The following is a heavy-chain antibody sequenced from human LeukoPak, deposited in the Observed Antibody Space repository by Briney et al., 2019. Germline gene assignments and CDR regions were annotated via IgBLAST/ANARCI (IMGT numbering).Heavy chain of an antibody. CDR3: AKDRHAPGRYCSSTSCFPFDS. Sequence: GGTLRLSCAASGFTFSSYGMSWVRQAPGKGLEWVSGISGSGGSTYYADSVKGRFTISRDNTKNTLYLQMNSLRAEDTAVYYCAKDRHAPGRYCSSTSCFPFDSWGQGTLVTVSS. J-gene: IGHJ5*01. D-gene: IGHD2-2*01. CDR1: GFTFSSYG. V-gene: IGHV3-23*01. CDR2: ISGSGGST.